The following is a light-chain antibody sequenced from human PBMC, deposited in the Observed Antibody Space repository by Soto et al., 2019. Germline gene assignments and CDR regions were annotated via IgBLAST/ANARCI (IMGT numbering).Light chain of an antibody. J-gene: IGLJ2*01. V-gene: IGLV2-23*01. CDR2: DDT. CDR3: CYDGGSGIYV. Sequence: QSALTQPASVSGSPGQTITISCTGTSCDVGGYNDVSWYQQHPGKVPKLMIYDDTKRPSGIANRFSGSKSGNTAFLIIAGLDADDEADYYCCYDGGSGIYVFGGGTKLTVL. CDR1: SCDVGGYND.